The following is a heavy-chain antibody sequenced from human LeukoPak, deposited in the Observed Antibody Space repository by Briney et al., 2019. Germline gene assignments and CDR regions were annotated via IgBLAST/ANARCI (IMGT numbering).Heavy chain of an antibody. CDR3: AKDRWEDYYGSGSYYMVSWFDP. V-gene: IGHV3-23*01. CDR1: GFTFSSYA. Sequence: GGSLRLSCAASGFTFSSYAMSWVRQAPGKELEWVSAISGSGGSTYYADSVKGRFTISRDNSKNTLYLQMNSLRAEDTAVYYCAKDRWEDYYGSGSYYMVSWFDPWGQGTLVTVSS. D-gene: IGHD3-10*01. CDR2: ISGSGGST. J-gene: IGHJ5*02.